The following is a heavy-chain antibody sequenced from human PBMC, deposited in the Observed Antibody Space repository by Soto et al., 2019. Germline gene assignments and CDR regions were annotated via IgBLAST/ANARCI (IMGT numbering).Heavy chain of an antibody. CDR1: GGSISSSSYY. J-gene: IGHJ5*02. Sequence: PSETLSRTCTVSGGSISSSSYYWGWILQPPGKGLEWIGSIYYSGSTYYNPSLKSRVTISVDTSKNQFSLKLSSVTAADTAVYYCARQHYYDSSGYFNWFDPWGQGTLVTVS. V-gene: IGHV4-39*01. CDR2: IYYSGST. CDR3: ARQHYYDSSGYFNWFDP. D-gene: IGHD3-22*01.